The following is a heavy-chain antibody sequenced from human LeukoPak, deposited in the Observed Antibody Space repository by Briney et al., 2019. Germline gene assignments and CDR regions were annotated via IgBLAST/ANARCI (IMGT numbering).Heavy chain of an antibody. D-gene: IGHD6-13*01. CDR1: GYTFTGYD. CDR2: INPNSGGT. CDR3: ARKYSSSWPSYYYYGMDV. Sequence: ASVKVSCKASGYTFTGYDIHWVRQAPGQGLEWMGWINPNSGGTNYAQKFQGRVTMTRDTSISTAYMELSRLRSDDTAVYYCARKYSSSWPSYYYYGMDVWGQGTTVTVSS. J-gene: IGHJ6*02. V-gene: IGHV1-2*02.